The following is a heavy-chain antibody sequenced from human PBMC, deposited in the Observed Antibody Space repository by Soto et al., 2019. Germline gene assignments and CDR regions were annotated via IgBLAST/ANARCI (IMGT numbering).Heavy chain of an antibody. Sequence: TLSLTCTVSGGSISNSRYYWAWIRQPPGKGLEWIGSIYHTGNTYYNPSLRSRVTISVDTSKNQFSLKLTSVTAADTAVYYCARDYYDGSDYTTNWFDPWGQGTLVTVSS. J-gene: IGHJ5*02. CDR3: ARDYYDGSDYTTNWFDP. V-gene: IGHV4-39*01. CDR1: GGSISNSRYY. D-gene: IGHD3-22*01. CDR2: IYHTGNT.